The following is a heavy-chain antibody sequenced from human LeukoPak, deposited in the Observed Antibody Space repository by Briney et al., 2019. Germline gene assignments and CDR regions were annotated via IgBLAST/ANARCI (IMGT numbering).Heavy chain of an antibody. CDR3: ARDVELGYCSSTSCRYMDV. J-gene: IGHJ6*03. Sequence: PSETLSLTCTVSGGSISSYYWSWIRQPPGKGLEWIGYIYYSGSTNYNPSLKSRVTISVGTSKNQFSLKLSSVTAADTAVYYCARDVELGYCSSTSCRYMDVWGKGTTVTVSS. CDR2: IYYSGST. V-gene: IGHV4-59*01. CDR1: GGSISSYY. D-gene: IGHD2-2*01.